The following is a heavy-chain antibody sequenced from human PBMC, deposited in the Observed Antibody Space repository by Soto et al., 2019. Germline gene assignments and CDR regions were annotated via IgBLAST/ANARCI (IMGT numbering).Heavy chain of an antibody. CDR1: GFTFSSYG. Sequence: QVQLVESGGGVVQPGRSLRLSCAAPGFTFSSYGMHWVRQAPGKGLEWVAVISYDGSNKYYADSVKGRFTISRDNSKNTMYRQMNSLRAEDTAVYYCAKVGGSSWPDYWGQGTLVTVSS. V-gene: IGHV3-30*18. J-gene: IGHJ4*02. CDR2: ISYDGSNK. CDR3: AKVGGSSWPDY. D-gene: IGHD6-13*01.